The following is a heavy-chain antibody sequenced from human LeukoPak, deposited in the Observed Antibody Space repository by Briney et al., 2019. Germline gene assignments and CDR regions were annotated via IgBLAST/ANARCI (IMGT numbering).Heavy chain of an antibody. J-gene: IGHJ4*02. CDR3: ARRRWSSSSVIGC. CDR1: GGSLSGYY. CDR2: INHSGST. Sequence: SETLSLTCGVNGGSLSGYYWIWIRQTPTQELEWIGEINHSGSTNYNPSLKSRVTISVDTSKNQFYLSLTSLTAADTAVYYCARRRWSSSSVIGCWGRETRVTVSP. D-gene: IGHD6-6*01. V-gene: IGHV4-34*01.